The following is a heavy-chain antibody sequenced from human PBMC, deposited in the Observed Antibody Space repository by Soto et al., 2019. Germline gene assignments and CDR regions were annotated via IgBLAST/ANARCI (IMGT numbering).Heavy chain of an antibody. CDR1: GGTFSSYA. J-gene: IGHJ4*02. Sequence: QVQLVQSGAEVKKPGSSVKVSCKAAGGTFSSYAISWVRQAPGQGLVWIGGIIPIFGTANYAQKFQGRVTITADESTSTAYMELSSLRSEDTAVYYCARDSREYYYDSSGYYYSFDYWGQGTLVTVSS. V-gene: IGHV1-69*01. CDR2: IIPIFGTA. D-gene: IGHD3-22*01. CDR3: ARDSREYYYDSSGYYYSFDY.